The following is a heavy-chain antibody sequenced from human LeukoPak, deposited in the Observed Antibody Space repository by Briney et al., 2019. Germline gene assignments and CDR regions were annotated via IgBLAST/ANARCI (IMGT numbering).Heavy chain of an antibody. CDR1: WFTVSSHY. CDR2: IYSGGST. J-gene: IGHJ6*02. V-gene: IGHV3-53*01. D-gene: IGHD3-10*01. CDR3: SRGKGSSGGYYYYAMDV. Sequence: SGGFPRLSCSPPWFTVSSHYMNWGRPAPGEGLEGVSGIYSGGSTYYTDSVKGRFTISRDNFNNTLYLQMNNLRAEDAAVYYCSRGKGSSGGYYYYAMDVWGQGTTVTVSS.